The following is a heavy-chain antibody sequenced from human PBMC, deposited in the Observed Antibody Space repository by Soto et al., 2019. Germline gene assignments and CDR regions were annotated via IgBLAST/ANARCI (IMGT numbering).Heavy chain of an antibody. Sequence: SGKVACTASGFTLTSSARQWVRQARGQRLEWIGWIVVGSGNTNYTQKFQERVTITRDMSTSTAYMELSSLRSEDTAVYYCAAPNRYTRNLAYYYYGMDVCGQGTTVTVSS. V-gene: IGHV1-58*01. J-gene: IGHJ6*02. CDR2: IVVGSGNT. CDR1: GFTLTSSA. D-gene: IGHD1-20*01. CDR3: AAPNRYTRNLAYYYYGMDV.